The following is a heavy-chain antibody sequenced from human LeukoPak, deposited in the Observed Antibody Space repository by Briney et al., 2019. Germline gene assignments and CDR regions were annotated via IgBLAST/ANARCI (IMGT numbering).Heavy chain of an antibody. Sequence: PGGSLRLSCAASGFTFDDYGMSWVRQAPGKGLEWVSGINWNGGSTGYADSVKGRFTISRDNAKNSLYLQMNSLRAEDTAVYYCARPRGNVEMATNPFDYWGQGTLVTVSS. CDR3: ARPRGNVEMATNPFDY. CDR2: INWNGGST. CDR1: GFTFDDYG. J-gene: IGHJ4*02. V-gene: IGHV3-20*04. D-gene: IGHD5-24*01.